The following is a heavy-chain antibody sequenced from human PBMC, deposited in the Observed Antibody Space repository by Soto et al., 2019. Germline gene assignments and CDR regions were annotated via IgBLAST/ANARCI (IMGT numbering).Heavy chain of an antibody. CDR3: ATGVGSSWYLSPLDY. V-gene: IGHV1-24*01. CDR1: GNTLPELS. Sequence: ASVKVSWKVSGNTLPELSMHWVRQAPGKGLEWMGGFDPEDGETIYAQKFQGRVTMTEDTSTDTAYMELSSLRSEDTAVYYCATGVGSSWYLSPLDYWGQGTLVTVSS. J-gene: IGHJ4*02. D-gene: IGHD6-13*01. CDR2: FDPEDGET.